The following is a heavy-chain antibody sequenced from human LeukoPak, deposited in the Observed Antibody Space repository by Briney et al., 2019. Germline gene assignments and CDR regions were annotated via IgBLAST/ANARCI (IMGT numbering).Heavy chain of an antibody. CDR2: IYTSGST. CDR3: ARDGGFYYAFDI. D-gene: IGHD3-3*01. Sequence: SQTLSLTRTVSGGSISSGSYYWSWIRQPAGTGLEWIGRIYTSGSTNYNPSLKSRVTISVDTSKNQFSLKLSSVTAADTAVYYCARDGGFYYAFDIWGQGTMVTVSS. V-gene: IGHV4-61*02. J-gene: IGHJ3*02. CDR1: GGSISSGSYY.